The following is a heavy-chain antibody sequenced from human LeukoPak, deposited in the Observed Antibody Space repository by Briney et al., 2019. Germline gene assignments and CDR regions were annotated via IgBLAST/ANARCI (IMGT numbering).Heavy chain of an antibody. V-gene: IGHV3-30*02. J-gene: IGHJ6*03. CDR3: AKRPRAENYDYVWGSSSYSNYMDV. CDR1: GFTFSSYG. D-gene: IGHD3-16*01. CDR2: IRYDGSTK. Sequence: GGSLRLSCAASGFTFSSYGMHWVRQAPGKGLEWVAFIRYDGSTKYYADSVKGRFTISRDNSKNTLYLQMNSLRTEDTAVYYCAKRPRAENYDYVWGSSSYSNYMDVWGKGTTVTISS.